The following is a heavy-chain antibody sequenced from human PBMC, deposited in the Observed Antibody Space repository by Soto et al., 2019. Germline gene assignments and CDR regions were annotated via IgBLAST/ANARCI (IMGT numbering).Heavy chain of an antibody. CDR2: INPSGGST. CDR3: ARDLSGNYCY. V-gene: IGHV1-46*03. D-gene: IGHD1-7*01. J-gene: IGHJ4*02. Sequence: ASVKVSCKAPGYTFTSYYMHWVRQAPGQGLEWMGIINPSGGSTSYAQKFQGRVTMTRDTSTSTVYMGLSSLRSEDTAVYYCARDLSGNYCYWGQGTLVTVSS. CDR1: GYTFTSYY.